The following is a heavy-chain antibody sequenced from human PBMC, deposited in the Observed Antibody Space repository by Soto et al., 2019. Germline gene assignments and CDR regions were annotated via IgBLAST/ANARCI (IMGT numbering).Heavy chain of an antibody. CDR3: ARQRIGSWSIAARPTPYYYGMDV. D-gene: IGHD6-6*01. CDR1: GGSISSSSYY. CDR2: IYYSGST. J-gene: IGHJ6*02. Sequence: SETLSLTCTVSGGSISSSSYYWGWIRQPPGKGLEWIGSIYYSGSTYYNPSLKSRVTISVDTSKNQFSLKLSSVTAADTAVYYCARQRIGSWSIAARPTPYYYGMDVWGQGTTVTVSS. V-gene: IGHV4-39*01.